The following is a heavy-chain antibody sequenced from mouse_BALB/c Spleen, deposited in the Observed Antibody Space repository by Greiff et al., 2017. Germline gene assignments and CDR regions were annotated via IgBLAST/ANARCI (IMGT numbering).Heavy chain of an antibody. CDR1: GYSFTGYY. J-gene: IGHJ1*01. D-gene: IGHD2-2*01. V-gene: IGHV1-31*01. CDR3: AREGDGDDRAELYFDV. Sequence: EVQLQESGPELVKPGASVKISCKASGYSFTGYYMHWVQQSHVKSLEWIGRINPYNGATSYNQNFKHQATLTVDKSSSTAYMELHSLTSVDSAVYYCAREGDGDDRAELYFDVWGAGTTVTVSS. CDR2: INPYNGAT.